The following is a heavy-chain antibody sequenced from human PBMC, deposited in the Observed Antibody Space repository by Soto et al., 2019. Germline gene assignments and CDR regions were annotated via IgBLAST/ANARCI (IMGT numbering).Heavy chain of an antibody. Sequence: SETLSLTCTVSGGSISSSSYYWGWIRQPPGKGLEWIGSIYYSGSTYYNPSLKSRITISVDTSKNQFSLKLSSVTAADTAVYYCARPPPYCGGDCPGLYYGMDVWGQGTTVTVSS. CDR2: IYYSGST. CDR3: ARPPPYCGGDCPGLYYGMDV. J-gene: IGHJ6*02. D-gene: IGHD2-21*02. CDR1: GGSISSSSYY. V-gene: IGHV4-39*01.